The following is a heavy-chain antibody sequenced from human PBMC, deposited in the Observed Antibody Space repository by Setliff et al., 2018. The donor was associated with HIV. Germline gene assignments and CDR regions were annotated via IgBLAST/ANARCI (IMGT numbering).Heavy chain of an antibody. CDR3: ARGRSRYYYDGSGYYVDY. J-gene: IGHJ4*02. CDR1: GGSISSYY. D-gene: IGHD3-22*01. V-gene: IGHV4-59*01. CDR2: IYYIGNT. Sequence: PSETLSLTCTVSGGSISSYYWSWIRQPPGKGLEWIGYIYYIGNTNYNPSPKGRVTLSVDTSKNQLSLKLSSVTAADTAVYYCARGRSRYYYDGSGYYVDYWGQGTLVTVSS.